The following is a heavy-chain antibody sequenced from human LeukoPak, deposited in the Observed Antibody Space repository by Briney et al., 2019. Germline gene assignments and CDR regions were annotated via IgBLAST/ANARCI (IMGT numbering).Heavy chain of an antibody. D-gene: IGHD3-10*01. Sequence: PGGSLRLSCAASGFTFSSYAMSLVRQAPRKGLEWVSAISGSGGSTYYADSVKGRFTISRDNSKNTLYLQMNSLRAEDTAVYYCAKDRGIYFDYWGQGTLVTVSS. CDR1: GFTFSSYA. CDR2: ISGSGGST. CDR3: AKDRGIYFDY. J-gene: IGHJ4*02. V-gene: IGHV3-23*01.